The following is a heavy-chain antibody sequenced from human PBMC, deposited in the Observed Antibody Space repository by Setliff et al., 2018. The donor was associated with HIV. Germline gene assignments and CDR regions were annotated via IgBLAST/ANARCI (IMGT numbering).Heavy chain of an antibody. CDR3: ATLVGTNGAVWFDP. D-gene: IGHD1-26*01. CDR2: IYPDDSDT. V-gene: IGHV5-51*01. Sequence: PGESLKISCKGSGFTFTDYWIGWVRQMPEKGLEWMGIIYPDDSDTRYSPPFQGQVTLSADKSINTTYLQWSSLKASDTAMYYCATLVGTNGAVWFDPWGQGTLVTVSS. CDR1: GFTFTDYW. J-gene: IGHJ5*01.